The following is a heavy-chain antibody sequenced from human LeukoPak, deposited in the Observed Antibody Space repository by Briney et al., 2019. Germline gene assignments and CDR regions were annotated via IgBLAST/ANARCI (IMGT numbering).Heavy chain of an antibody. J-gene: IGHJ3*02. Sequence: SVKVSCKASGGTFSSYAISWVRQAPGQGLEWMGRIIPILGIANYAQKFQGRVTITADKSTSTAYMELSSLRSEDTAVYYCARDASHIVVVTDAFDIWGQGTMVTVSS. CDR1: GGTFSSYA. V-gene: IGHV1-69*04. CDR2: IIPILGIA. CDR3: ARDASHIVVVTDAFDI. D-gene: IGHD2-21*02.